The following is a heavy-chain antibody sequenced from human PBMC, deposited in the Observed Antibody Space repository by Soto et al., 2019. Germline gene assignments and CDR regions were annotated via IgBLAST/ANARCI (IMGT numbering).Heavy chain of an antibody. CDR2: IIPIFGTA. CDR3: ARAKQQLIPYYYYYYGMDV. CDR1: GGTFSSYA. Sequence: WASVKVSCKASGGTFSSYAISWVRQAPGQGLEWMGGIIPIFGTANYAQKFQGRVTITADKYTSTAYMELSSLRSEDTAVYYCARAKQQLIPYYYYYYGMDVWGQGTTVTVSS. V-gene: IGHV1-69*06. J-gene: IGHJ6*02. D-gene: IGHD6-13*01.